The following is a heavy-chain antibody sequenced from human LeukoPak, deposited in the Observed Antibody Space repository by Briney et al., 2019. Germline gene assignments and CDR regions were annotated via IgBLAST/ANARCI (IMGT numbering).Heavy chain of an antibody. V-gene: IGHV3-21*01. J-gene: IGHJ3*02. CDR3: ATFESLLALAI. CDR2: ISRSCTHI. CDR1: GFTFKISA. Sequence: GGSLRLSCAASGFTFKISAMSWVRQAPERGLEWVSFISRSCTHIHYTESVKGRFTISRDDAKKLVYLQMNSLRAEDTGVYCCATFESLLALAIWGQGTMATVSS.